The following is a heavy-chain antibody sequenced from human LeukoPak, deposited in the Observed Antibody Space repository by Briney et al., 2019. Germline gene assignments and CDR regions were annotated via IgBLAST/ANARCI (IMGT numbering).Heavy chain of an antibody. CDR2: ISYDGSNK. V-gene: IGHV3-30-3*01. CDR3: ARDRLSRALGGFDY. D-gene: IGHD4-23*01. J-gene: IGHJ4*02. Sequence: GGSLRLSCAASGFTFSSYALHWVRQAPGKGLEWVALISYDGSNKHYADSVKGRFTISRDNSKNTLYLQMNSLRAEDTAVYYCARDRLSRALGGFDYWGQGTLVTVSS. CDR1: GFTFSSYA.